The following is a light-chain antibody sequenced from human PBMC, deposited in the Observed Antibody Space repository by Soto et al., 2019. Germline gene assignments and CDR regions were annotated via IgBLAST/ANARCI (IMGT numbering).Light chain of an antibody. V-gene: IGKV3-20*01. CDR2: AAS. Sequence: EIVLTQSQGTLFFSPGERATLSCRASQIVASPYLAWYQQKPGQAPRLLIYAASSRAAGIPDRFSGSGSGTDFTLTISRLEPEDFAVYYCQQYGNSAWTFGQGTKVEIK. CDR1: QIVASPY. CDR3: QQYGNSAWT. J-gene: IGKJ1*01.